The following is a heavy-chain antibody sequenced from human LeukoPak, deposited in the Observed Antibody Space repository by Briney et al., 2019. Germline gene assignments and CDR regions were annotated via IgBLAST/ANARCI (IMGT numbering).Heavy chain of an antibody. CDR1: GGSISSYY. CDR2: IYTSGST. V-gene: IGHV4-4*07. D-gene: IGHD3-10*01. CDR3: AREALWFGEYDAFDI. Sequence: SETLSLTCTVSGGSISSYYWSWIRQPAGKGLEWIGRIYTSGSTNYNPSLKSRVTMSVDTSKNQFSLKLSSVTAADTAVYYCAREALWFGEYDAFDIWGQGTMLTVSS. J-gene: IGHJ3*02.